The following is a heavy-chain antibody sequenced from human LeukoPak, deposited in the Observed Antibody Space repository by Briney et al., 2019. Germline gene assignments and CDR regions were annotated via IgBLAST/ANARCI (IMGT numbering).Heavy chain of an antibody. J-gene: IGHJ6*02. CDR3: ARGGASYCSSTSCYALYYYGMDV. CDR1: GGSISSYY. D-gene: IGHD2-2*01. CDR2: IYYSGST. Sequence: SETLSLTCTVSGGSISSYYWSWIRQPPGKGLEWIGYIYYSGSTNYNPSLKSRVTISEDTSKNQFSLKLSSVTAADTAVYYCARGGASYCSSTSCYALYYYGMDVWGQGTTVTVSS. V-gene: IGHV4-59*12.